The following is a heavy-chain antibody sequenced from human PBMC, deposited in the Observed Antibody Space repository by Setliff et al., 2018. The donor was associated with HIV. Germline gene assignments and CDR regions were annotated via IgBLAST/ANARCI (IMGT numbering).Heavy chain of an antibody. Sequence: ASVMVSCKASGYTFTGCYMHWVRQAPGQGLEWMGWINPNSGGTNYAQKFQGRVTMTRDTSISTAYMELSRLRSDDTAVYYCARETLRWKSRAFDIWGQGTMVTVSS. D-gene: IGHD4-17*01. CDR2: INPNSGGT. J-gene: IGHJ3*02. V-gene: IGHV1-2*02. CDR3: ARETLRWKSRAFDI. CDR1: GYTFTGCY.